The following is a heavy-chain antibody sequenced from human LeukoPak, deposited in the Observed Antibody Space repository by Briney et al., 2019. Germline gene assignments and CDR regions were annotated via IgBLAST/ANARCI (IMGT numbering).Heavy chain of an antibody. CDR2: IYYSGST. CDR3: ARQYSDILTGYHRGELYWYFDL. Sequence: SETLSLTCTVSGGSISSYYWSWIRQPPGKGLEWIGYIYYSGSTTYNPSLKSRVTISVDASKNQFSLKLSSVTAADTAVYYCARQYSDILTGYHRGELYWYFDLGGRGTLVTVSS. CDR1: GGSISSYY. D-gene: IGHD3-9*01. J-gene: IGHJ2*01. V-gene: IGHV4-59*01.